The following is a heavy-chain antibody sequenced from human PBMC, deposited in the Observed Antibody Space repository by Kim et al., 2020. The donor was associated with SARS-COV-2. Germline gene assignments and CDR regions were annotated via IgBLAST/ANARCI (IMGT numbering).Heavy chain of an antibody. CDR2: T. V-gene: IGHV4-31*02. CDR3: ARKIAARPFDY. J-gene: IGHJ4*02. Sequence: TSYNPTLKSRVTRSVDTSKNQYSLKLSSVTAADTAVYYCARKIAARPFDYWGQGTLVTVSS. D-gene: IGHD6-6*01.